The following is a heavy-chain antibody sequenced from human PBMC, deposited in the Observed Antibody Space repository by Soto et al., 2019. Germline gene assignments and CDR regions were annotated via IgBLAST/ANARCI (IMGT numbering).Heavy chain of an antibody. D-gene: IGHD2-2*02. V-gene: IGHV1-2*02. CDR3: ARGGYCSSTSCYTEYYYYGMDV. CDR2: INPNSGGT. Sequence: ASVKVSCEASGYTFTGYYMHWVRQAPGQGLEWMGWINPNSGGTNYAQKFQGRVTMTRDTSISTAYMELSRLRSDDTAVYYCARGGYCSSTSCYTEYYYYGMDVWGQGTTVTVSS. J-gene: IGHJ6*02. CDR1: GYTFTGYY.